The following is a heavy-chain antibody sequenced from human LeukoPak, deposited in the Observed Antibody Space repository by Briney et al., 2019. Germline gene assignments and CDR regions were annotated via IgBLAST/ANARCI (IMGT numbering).Heavy chain of an antibody. J-gene: IGHJ5*02. D-gene: IGHD1-7*01. Sequence: SETLSLTCTVSGGSISSGGYYWSWIRQHPGKGLEWIGYIYYSGSTYYNPSLKSRVTISVDTSKNQFSLKLSPVTAADTAVYYCARQLRGPNWFDPWGQGTLVTVSS. CDR1: GGSISSGGYY. V-gene: IGHV4-31*03. CDR3: ARQLRGPNWFDP. CDR2: IYYSGST.